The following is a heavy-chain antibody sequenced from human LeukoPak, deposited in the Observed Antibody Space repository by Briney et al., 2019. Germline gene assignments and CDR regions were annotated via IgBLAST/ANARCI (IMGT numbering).Heavy chain of an antibody. CDR1: GFTFSSYS. Sequence: PGGSLRLSCAASGFTFSSYSMNWVRQAPGKGLEWVSSISSSSSYIYYVDSVKGRFTISRDNAKNSLYLQMNSLRAEDTAVYYCARDRNDYGDYWGQGTLVTVSS. CDR2: ISSSSSYI. CDR3: ARDRNDYGDY. J-gene: IGHJ4*02. V-gene: IGHV3-21*01.